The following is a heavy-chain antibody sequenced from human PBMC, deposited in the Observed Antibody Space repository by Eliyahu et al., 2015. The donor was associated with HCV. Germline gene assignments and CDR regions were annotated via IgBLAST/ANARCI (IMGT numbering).Heavy chain of an antibody. Sequence: QLQLQESGPGLVKPSETLSLTCTVSGGSISSSSYYWGWTRQPPGKGLEWVGGFYFSGSAHYNPSLKSRVTISVDTSKNQFSLKLSSVTAADTAVYYCARRDGSGWYDFDYWGQGTLVTVSS. V-gene: IGHV4-39*01. D-gene: IGHD6-19*01. CDR1: GGSISSSSYY. CDR2: FYFSGSA. CDR3: ARRDGSGWYDFDY. J-gene: IGHJ4*02.